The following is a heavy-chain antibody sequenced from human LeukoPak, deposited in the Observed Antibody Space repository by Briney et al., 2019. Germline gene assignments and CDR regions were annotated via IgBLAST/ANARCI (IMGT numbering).Heavy chain of an antibody. CDR2: VYYSENT. CDR3: TRRVAITGTPKAYFDY. J-gene: IGHJ4*02. V-gene: IGHV4-59*08. Sequence: TSETLSLTCSVSGGSISGYYWSCIRQPPGRELEWIGYVYYSENTKYNPSLESRVTISLDTSKNQFSLRLNSVTTADTAVYFCTRRVAITGTPKAYFDYWGPGILVTVSS. D-gene: IGHD1-20*01. CDR1: GGSISGYY.